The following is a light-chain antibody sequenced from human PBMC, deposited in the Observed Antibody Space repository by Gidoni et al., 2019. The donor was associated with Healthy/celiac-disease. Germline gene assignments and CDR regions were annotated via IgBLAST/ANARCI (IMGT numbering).Light chain of an antibody. CDR2: KAS. Sequence: DNQMTQSPSTLSASVGDRGTITCRASQSISSWLAWYQQKPGKAPKLLIYKASSLESGVPSRFSGSGSGTEFTLTISSLQPDDFATYYCQQYNSSPWTFGQGTKVEIK. CDR3: QQYNSSPWT. CDR1: QSISSW. V-gene: IGKV1-5*03. J-gene: IGKJ1*01.